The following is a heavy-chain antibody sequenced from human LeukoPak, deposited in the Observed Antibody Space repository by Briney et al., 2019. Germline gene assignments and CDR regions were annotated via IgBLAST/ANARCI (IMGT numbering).Heavy chain of an antibody. Sequence: GESLKISCKGTVYSFTSYWIGWMRQMPGKGLEWMGIIYRGDSDTRYSPSFQGQVTISADKSISTAYLQWSSLKASDTAMYYCARRQSNWFDPWGQGTLVTVSS. V-gene: IGHV5-51*01. CDR2: IYRGDSDT. CDR3: ARRQSNWFDP. J-gene: IGHJ5*02. CDR1: VYSFTSYW.